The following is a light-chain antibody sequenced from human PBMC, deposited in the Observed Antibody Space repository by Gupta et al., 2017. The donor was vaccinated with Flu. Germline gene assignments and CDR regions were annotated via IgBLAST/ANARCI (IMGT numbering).Light chain of an antibody. CDR3: SSYAGSETWV. CDR2: EVS. Sequence: SLTMSCTGTSSDVGVYNYVSWYQQPPDKAPKLMIYEVSNRPSGVPDRFSGSKSGNTASLTVSGLQAEDEADYYCSSYAGSETWVFGGGTKLTVL. CDR1: SSDVGVYNY. V-gene: IGLV2-8*01. J-gene: IGLJ3*02.